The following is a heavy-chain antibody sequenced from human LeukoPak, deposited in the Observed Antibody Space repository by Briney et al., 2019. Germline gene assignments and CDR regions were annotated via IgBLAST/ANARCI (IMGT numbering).Heavy chain of an antibody. CDR3: ARDAFWSGPFDP. CDR1: GYTFTSYY. J-gene: IGHJ5*02. D-gene: IGHD3-3*01. CDR2: ISAYNGNT. V-gene: IGHV1-18*04. Sequence: ASVKVSCKASGYTFTSYYMHWVRQAPGQGLEWMGWISAYNGNTNYAQKLQGRVTMTTDTSTSTAYMELRSLRSDDTAVYYCARDAFWSGPFDPWGQGTLVTVSS.